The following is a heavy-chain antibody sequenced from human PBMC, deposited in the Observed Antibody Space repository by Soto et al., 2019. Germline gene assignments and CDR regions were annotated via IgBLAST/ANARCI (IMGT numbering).Heavy chain of an antibody. CDR3: VRDRLKFYDSSGYRPV. Sequence: SETLSLTCTVSGGSISSGDYYWSWIRQPPGKGLEWIGYIYYSGSTYYNPSLKSRVTISVDTSKNQFSLKLSSVTAADTAVYYCVRDRLKFYDSSGYRPVWGQGTLVTVSS. V-gene: IGHV4-30-4*01. CDR2: IYYSGST. J-gene: IGHJ4*02. D-gene: IGHD3-22*01. CDR1: GGSISSGDYY.